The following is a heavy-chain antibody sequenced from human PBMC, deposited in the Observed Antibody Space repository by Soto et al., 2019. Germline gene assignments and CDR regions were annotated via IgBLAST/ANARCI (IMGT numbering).Heavy chain of an antibody. CDR2: IYYSGST. Sequence: SETLSLTCTVSGGSISSSSYYWGRIRQPPGKGLEWIGSIYYSGSTYYNPSLKSRVTISVDTSKNQFSLKLSSVTAADTAVYYCARHGGNCSGGSCYSGPGNYMDVWGKGTTVTVSS. CDR1: GGSISSSSYY. J-gene: IGHJ6*03. V-gene: IGHV4-39*01. D-gene: IGHD2-15*01. CDR3: ARHGGNCSGGSCYSGPGNYMDV.